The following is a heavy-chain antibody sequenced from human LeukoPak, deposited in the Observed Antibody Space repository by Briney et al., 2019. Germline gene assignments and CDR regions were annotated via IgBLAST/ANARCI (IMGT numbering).Heavy chain of an antibody. D-gene: IGHD3-22*01. Sequence: GGSLRLSCAASGFTFSSYSMNWVRQAPGKGQGWVSYISSSSSTIYYADSVKGRFTISRDNAKNSLYLQMNSLRAEDTAVYYCARDRYQRITMIVVAKGAFDIWGQGTMVTVSS. CDR2: ISSSSSTI. CDR1: GFTFSSYS. V-gene: IGHV3-48*04. J-gene: IGHJ3*02. CDR3: ARDRYQRITMIVVAKGAFDI.